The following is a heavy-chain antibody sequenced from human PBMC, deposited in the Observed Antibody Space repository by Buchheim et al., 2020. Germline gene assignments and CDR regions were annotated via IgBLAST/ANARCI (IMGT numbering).Heavy chain of an antibody. CDR2: INHSGYS. D-gene: IGHD1-1*01. Sequence: QVQLQQWGAGLLKPSETLSLTCAVYGASLSGYYWSWIRQPPGKGLEWIGEINHSGYSNYNPSLKSRVSMLVDTSRNQISLKLRSVTAADTAAYYCASFWLGMTGTSFDPWGQGTL. CDR3: ASFWLGMTGTSFDP. V-gene: IGHV4-34*01. CDR1: GASLSGYY. J-gene: IGHJ5*02.